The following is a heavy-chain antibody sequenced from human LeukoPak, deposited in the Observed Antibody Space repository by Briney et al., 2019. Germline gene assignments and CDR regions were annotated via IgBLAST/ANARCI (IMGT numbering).Heavy chain of an antibody. CDR3: ARGDSLGYCSGGSCYNTEYYFDY. J-gene: IGHJ4*02. Sequence: ASVKVSCKASGYIFTGCYMHWVRQAPGQGLEWMGWINPNSGGTNYAQKFQGRVTMTRDTSISTAYMELSRLRSDDTAVYYCARGDSLGYCSGGSCYNTEYYFDYWGQGTLVTVSS. CDR2: INPNSGGT. D-gene: IGHD2-15*01. CDR1: GYIFTGCY. V-gene: IGHV1-2*02.